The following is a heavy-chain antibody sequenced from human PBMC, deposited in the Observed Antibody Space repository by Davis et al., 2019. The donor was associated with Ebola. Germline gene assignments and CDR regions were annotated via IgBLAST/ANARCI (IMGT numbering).Heavy chain of an antibody. CDR1: GYTFTSYG. D-gene: IGHD6-19*01. J-gene: IGHJ4*02. V-gene: IGHV1-18*01. CDR2: ISAYNGNT. CDR3: ARERQWLVRVFDY. Sequence: ASVKVSCKASGYTFTSYGISWVRQAPGQGLEWMGWISAYNGNTNYAQKLQGRVTITADESTSTAYMELSSLRSEDTAVYYCARERQWLVRVFDYWGQGTLVTVSS.